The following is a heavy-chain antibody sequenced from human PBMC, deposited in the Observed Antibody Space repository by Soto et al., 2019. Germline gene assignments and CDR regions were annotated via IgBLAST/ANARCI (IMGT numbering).Heavy chain of an antibody. D-gene: IGHD6-19*01. CDR3: ATFYSHGWPRGNLDQ. J-gene: IGHJ4*02. CDR1: GYTLTSYG. Sequence: QLQLVQSGAEVKKPGASVKVSCKASGYTLTSYGITWVRQAPGQGLEWMGWISGYNGATNYAYKLQGRVTMTTDTSTNTAYMELRSLRPDDTAVYYCATFYSHGWPRGNLDQWGQGTLVIVSS. CDR2: ISGYNGAT. V-gene: IGHV1-18*01.